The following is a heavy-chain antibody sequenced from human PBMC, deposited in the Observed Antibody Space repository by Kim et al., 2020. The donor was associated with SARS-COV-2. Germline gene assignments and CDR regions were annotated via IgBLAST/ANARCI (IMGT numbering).Heavy chain of an antibody. CDR3: ARLLHLRYYYDSSGYLDY. Sequence: SETLSLTCTVSGGSISSGGYYWSWIRQHPGKGLEWIGYIYYSGSTYYNPSLKSRVTISVDTSKNQFSLKLSSVTAADTAVYYCARLLHLRYYYDSSGYLDYWGQGTLVTVSS. J-gene: IGHJ4*02. D-gene: IGHD3-22*01. CDR2: IYYSGST. CDR1: GGSISSGGYY. V-gene: IGHV4-31*03.